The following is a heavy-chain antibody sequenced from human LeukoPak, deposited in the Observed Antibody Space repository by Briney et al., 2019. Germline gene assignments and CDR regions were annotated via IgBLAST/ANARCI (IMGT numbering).Heavy chain of an antibody. CDR3: ARDLVWFGEPKGYYNYMDV. Sequence: PGGSLRLSCAASDFTFSNYAMGWVRQAPGAGLEWVSGISGSGERTYIADSVKGRFNISRDNSKNMVYLQMNSLRAEDTAVYYCARDLVWFGEPKGYYNYMDVWGKGTTVTVSS. V-gene: IGHV3-23*01. D-gene: IGHD3-10*01. CDR2: ISGSGERT. CDR1: DFTFSNYA. J-gene: IGHJ6*03.